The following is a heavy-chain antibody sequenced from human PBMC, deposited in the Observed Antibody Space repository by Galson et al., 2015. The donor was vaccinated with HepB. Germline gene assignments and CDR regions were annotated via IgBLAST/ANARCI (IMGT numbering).Heavy chain of an antibody. CDR2: ISSDGSKN. CDR1: GFTFRTYS. V-gene: IGHV3-30*04. Sequence: RLYCAASGFTFRTYSLHWFRQAPGKGLEWVALISSDGSKNNYADAARGRFTISRDNSWNTVYLQMSSLRPEDTAVYYCARAENCGGGECWLVDSWGLGTLVTVSS. CDR3: ARAENCGGGECWLVDS. D-gene: IGHD2-21*01. J-gene: IGHJ5*01.